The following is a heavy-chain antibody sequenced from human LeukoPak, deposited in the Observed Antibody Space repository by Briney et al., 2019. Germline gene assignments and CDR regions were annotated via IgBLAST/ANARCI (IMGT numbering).Heavy chain of an antibody. J-gene: IGHJ4*02. CDR2: IYSGGST. V-gene: IGHV3-53*01. CDR1: GFTVSSNY. D-gene: IGHD6-13*01. CDR3: ATDPNPYSSTSGYFDF. Sequence: GGSLRLSCAASGFTVSSNYMSWVRQAPGEGLEWVSVIYSGGSTYYADSVKGRFTISRDNSKNTLYLQMNSLRAEDTAVYYCATDPNPYSSTSGYFDFWGQGTLVTVSS.